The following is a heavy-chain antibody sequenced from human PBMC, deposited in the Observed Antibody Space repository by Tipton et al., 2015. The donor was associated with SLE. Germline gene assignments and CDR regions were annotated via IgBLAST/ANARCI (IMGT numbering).Heavy chain of an antibody. J-gene: IGHJ6*02. CDR1: GFTFSKYA. Sequence: SLRLSCAGSGFTFSKYAMNWVRQAPGKGLEWVSVISATTGTTHYADSVKGRFTISRDNSKNMVYLQMYSLRDEDTAVYYCAKDRMVRGAGRYYYYGMDVWGQGTTVTVSS. V-gene: IGHV3-23*01. CDR3: AKDRMVRGAGRYYYYGMDV. D-gene: IGHD3-10*01. CDR2: ISATTGTT.